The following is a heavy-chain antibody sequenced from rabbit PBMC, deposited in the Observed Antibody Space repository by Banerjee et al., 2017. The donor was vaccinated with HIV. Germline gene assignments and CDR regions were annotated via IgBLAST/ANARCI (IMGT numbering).Heavy chain of an antibody. Sequence: QEQLEESGGDLVKPEGSLTLTCTASGFSFSNKYVMCWVRQAPGKGLEWIACINTSTGNTVYANWAKGRFTISKTSSTTVTLQMNILTAADTATYFCARDAGTIYAYGMDLWGPGPLVTVS. V-gene: IGHV1S45*01. CDR3: ARDAGTIYAYGMDL. J-gene: IGHJ6*01. CDR2: INTSTGNT. D-gene: IGHD8-1*01. CDR1: GFSFSNKYV.